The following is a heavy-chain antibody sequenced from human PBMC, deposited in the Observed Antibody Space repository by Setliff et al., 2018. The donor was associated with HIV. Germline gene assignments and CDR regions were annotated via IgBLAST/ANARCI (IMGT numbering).Heavy chain of an antibody. Sequence: ASVKVSCKASGYTFTSYYIHWVRQAPGQGLEWMGIINPSGGSTSYAQKFQGRVTMTRDTSTSTVYMELSSLRSEDTAVYYCARQDDYFDSSGYYLGYDGFDIWGQGTMVTVSS. CDR3: ARQDDYFDSSGYYLGYDGFDI. V-gene: IGHV1-46*01. D-gene: IGHD3-22*01. CDR1: GYTFTSYY. CDR2: INPSGGST. J-gene: IGHJ3*02.